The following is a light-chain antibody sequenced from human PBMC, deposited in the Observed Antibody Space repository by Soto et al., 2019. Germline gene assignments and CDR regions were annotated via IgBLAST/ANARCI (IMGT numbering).Light chain of an antibody. CDR1: QSVSGN. CDR2: GAS. V-gene: IGKV3D-15*01. CDR3: HQYDSWT. Sequence: EIVFTQSPATLSVSPGERATLSCRANQSVSGNLAWYQQKPGQAPRLLIYGASTRATGIPDSFSGSGSGTDFTLTISRLEPEYFAVYYCHQYDSWTFGQGTKVDIK. J-gene: IGKJ1*01.